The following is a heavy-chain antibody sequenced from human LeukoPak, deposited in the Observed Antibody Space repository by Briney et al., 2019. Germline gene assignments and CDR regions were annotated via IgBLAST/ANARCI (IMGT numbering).Heavy chain of an antibody. CDR2: IIPIFGTA. Sequence: SVKVSCKASGYSFTSYGLTWVRQAPGQGLEWMGGIIPIFGTANYAQKFQGRVTITADESTSTAYMELSSLRSEDTAVYYCSVVVVPAVNYYYYYMDVWGKGTTVTVSS. CDR1: GYSFTSYG. J-gene: IGHJ6*03. CDR3: SVVVVPAVNYYYYYMDV. V-gene: IGHV1-69*13. D-gene: IGHD2-2*01.